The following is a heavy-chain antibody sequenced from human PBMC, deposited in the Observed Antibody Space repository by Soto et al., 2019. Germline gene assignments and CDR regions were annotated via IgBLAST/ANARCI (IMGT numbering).Heavy chain of an antibody. V-gene: IGHV3-48*03. Sequence: PGGSLRLSCEASGLTFSKFEMTWVRQAPGQGLEWVSSISSDGATIYYADSVKGRFTISRDNDKNLLYLQMNSLKGEDTATYYCVRVGIVARPYWGQGTPVTVSS. J-gene: IGHJ4*02. D-gene: IGHD2-21*01. CDR1: GLTFSKFE. CDR2: ISSDGATI. CDR3: VRVGIVARPY.